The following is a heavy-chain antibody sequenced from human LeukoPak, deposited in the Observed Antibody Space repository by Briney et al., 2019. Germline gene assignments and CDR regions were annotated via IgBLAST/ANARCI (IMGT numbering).Heavy chain of an antibody. Sequence: GRSLRLSCAASGFTFSSYGMHWVRQAPGKGLEWVAVIWYDGSNKYYADSVKGRFTISRDNSKNKLYLQMNSLRAEDTAVYYCAKETPLAAATRIINYWGQGTLVTVSS. D-gene: IGHD2-15*01. J-gene: IGHJ4*02. V-gene: IGHV3-33*06. CDR1: GFTFSSYG. CDR3: AKETPLAAATRIINY. CDR2: IWYDGSNK.